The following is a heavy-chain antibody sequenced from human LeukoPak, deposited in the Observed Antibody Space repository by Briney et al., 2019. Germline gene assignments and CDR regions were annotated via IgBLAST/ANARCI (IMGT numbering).Heavy chain of an antibody. CDR1: GYTFTSYD. CDR2: INTNTGNP. J-gene: IGHJ5*02. Sequence: ASVKVSCKASGYTFTSYDISWVRQAPGQGLEWMGWINTNTGNPTYAQGFTGRFVFSLDTSVTTAYLQISSLKAEDTATYYCARDASIIIRGRDWFDPWGQGTLVTVSS. V-gene: IGHV7-4-1*02. D-gene: IGHD3-16*01. CDR3: ARDASIIIRGRDWFDP.